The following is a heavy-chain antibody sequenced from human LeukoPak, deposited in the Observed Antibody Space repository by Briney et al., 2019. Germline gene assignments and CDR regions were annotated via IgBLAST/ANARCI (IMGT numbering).Heavy chain of an antibody. J-gene: IGHJ4*02. V-gene: IGHV3-43*01. CDR1: GFTFAEYT. D-gene: IGHD6-19*01. CDR2: ISWNGARI. CDR3: VKDLVAASENVRGWYPMDY. Sequence: PGGSLRLSCAASGFTFAEYTMHWVRQAPGKGLEWVSLISWNGARIHYGDSVKGRLTISRDNSKNSLYLQMNSLRTEDTALYYCVKDLVAASENVRGWYPMDYWGQGTLVTVSS.